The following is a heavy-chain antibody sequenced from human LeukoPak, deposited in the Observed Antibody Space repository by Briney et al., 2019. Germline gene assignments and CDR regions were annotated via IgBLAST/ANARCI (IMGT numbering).Heavy chain of an antibody. D-gene: IGHD2-21*02. CDR2: IRYDGSNK. V-gene: IGHV3-30*02. Sequence: GGSLRLSCAASGFTFSSYGMHWVRQAPGKGLEWVAFIRYDGSNKYYADSVKGRFTISRDNSKNTLYLQMNSLRAEDTAVYYCARGGLLFRSYFDYWGQGTLVTVSS. CDR1: GFTFSSYG. J-gene: IGHJ4*02. CDR3: ARGGLLFRSYFDY.